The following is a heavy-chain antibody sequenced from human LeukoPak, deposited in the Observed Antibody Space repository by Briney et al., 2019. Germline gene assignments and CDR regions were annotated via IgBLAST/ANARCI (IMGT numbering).Heavy chain of an antibody. V-gene: IGHV3-74*01. J-gene: IGHJ3*01. Sequence: GGSLRLPCGPSGYTFTNYWMHWVRQAPGKGLVWVSRINSDGRSTDYADSVKGRFTISRDNGKNTLYLQMNTLRAEDTAVYYCARIPRYTTGSDVSQLWGQGTLVTVSS. CDR3: ARIPRYTTGSDVSQL. D-gene: IGHD6-25*01. CDR1: GYTFTNYW. CDR2: INSDGRST.